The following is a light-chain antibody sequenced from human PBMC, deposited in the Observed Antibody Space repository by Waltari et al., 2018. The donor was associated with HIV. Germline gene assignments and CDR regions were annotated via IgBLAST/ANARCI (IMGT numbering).Light chain of an antibody. J-gene: IGLJ2*01. Sequence: QSVVTQPPSVSGAPGQRVTISCTGSSSNIGAGYDVHWYQQLPETAPKLLIYGNSNRPSGVPDRFSGSKSGTSASLAITGLQAEDEADYYCQSYDSSLSGSDVVFGGGTELTVL. V-gene: IGLV1-40*01. CDR3: QSYDSSLSGSDVV. CDR2: GNS. CDR1: SSNIGAGYD.